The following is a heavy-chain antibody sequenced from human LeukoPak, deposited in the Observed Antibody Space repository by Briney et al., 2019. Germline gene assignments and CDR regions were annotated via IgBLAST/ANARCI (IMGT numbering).Heavy chain of an antibody. V-gene: IGHV4-4*07. J-gene: IGHJ3*02. D-gene: IGHD2-2*02. Sequence: SSETLSLTCTVSGGSISSYYWSWIRQPAGKGLEWIGRIYTSGSTNYNPSLKSRVTMSVDTSKNQFSLKLSSVTAADTAVYYCAREQVVPAAIFGFDAFDIWGQGTMVTVSS. CDR3: AREQVVPAAIFGFDAFDI. CDR2: IYTSGST. CDR1: GGSISSYY.